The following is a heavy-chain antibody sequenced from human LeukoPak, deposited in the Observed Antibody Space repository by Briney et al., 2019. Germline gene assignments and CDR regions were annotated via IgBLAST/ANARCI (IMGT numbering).Heavy chain of an antibody. CDR2: VRQDGGAT. Sequence: GGSLRLSCAASGLTFTSYWMTWVRQAPGKGLEWVANVRQDGGATYYGDSVKGRFTIPRDNSKNSLFLQMNSLRADDTAIYYCATSKDTAGGPYWGQGTLVTVSS. J-gene: IGHJ4*02. D-gene: IGHD5-18*01. V-gene: IGHV3-7*01. CDR1: GLTFTSYW. CDR3: ATSKDTAGGPY.